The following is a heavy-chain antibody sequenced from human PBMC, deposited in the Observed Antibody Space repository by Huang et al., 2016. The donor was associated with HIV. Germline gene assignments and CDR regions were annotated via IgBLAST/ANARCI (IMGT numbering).Heavy chain of an antibody. J-gene: IGHJ6*02. V-gene: IGHV3-7*04. D-gene: IGHD3-3*01. CDR2: IKQEGSEK. CDR3: ARGGAPYYDFWSGGHHYGMDV. Sequence: EVQLVESGGGLVQPGGSLRLSCAASGFTFRSYWMSWVSQAPGKGLEWVANIKQEGSEKDYLDSVKGRFTISRDNVKNALYLQMYSLRVEDTAIYYCARGGAPYYDFWSGGHHYGMDVWGQGTTVTVSS. CDR1: GFTFRSYW.